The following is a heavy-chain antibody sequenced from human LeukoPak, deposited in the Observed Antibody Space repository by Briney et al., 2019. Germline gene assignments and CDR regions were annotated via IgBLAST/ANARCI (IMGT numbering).Heavy chain of an antibody. CDR2: ISGSGVST. CDR3: AKPRILYYCSSTSCHEGGFDC. D-gene: IGHD2-2*01. Sequence: GGSLRLSCAASGFTFSSYAMSWVRQAPGKGLEWVSAISGSGVSTYYADSVKGRFTISRDNSKNTLYLQMNSLRAEDTAVYYCAKPRILYYCSSTSCHEGGFDCWGQGTRVTVSS. J-gene: IGHJ4*02. CDR1: GFTFSSYA. V-gene: IGHV3-23*01.